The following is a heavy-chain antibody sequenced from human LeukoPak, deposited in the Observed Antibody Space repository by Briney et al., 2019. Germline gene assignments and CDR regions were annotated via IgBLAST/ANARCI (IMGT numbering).Heavy chain of an antibody. D-gene: IGHD6-13*01. V-gene: IGHV4-59*01. CDR3: ASYSSSLEYFHP. J-gene: IGHJ1*01. CDR2: INYSGST. Sequence: PSETLSLTCTVSGGSIRGYYWSWIRQPPGKGLEWIAYINYSGSTNYNPSLKSRVATSVDTSKNQFSLKFSSVTAADTAVYYCASYSSSLEYFHPWGQGTLVTVSS. CDR1: GGSIRGYY.